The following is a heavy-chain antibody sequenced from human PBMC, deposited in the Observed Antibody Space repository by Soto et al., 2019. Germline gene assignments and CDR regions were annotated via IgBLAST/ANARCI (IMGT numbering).Heavy chain of an antibody. Sequence: SETLSLTCAVSGGSISSSNWWSWVRQPPGKGLEWIGEIYNTGFIHYADSVKGRFTISRDNSKNTLYLQMNSLRAEDTAVYFCARHDWLDPWGQGTLVTVSS. J-gene: IGHJ5*02. CDR2: IYNTGFI. CDR1: GGSISSSNW. V-gene: IGHV4-4*02. CDR3: ARHDWLDP.